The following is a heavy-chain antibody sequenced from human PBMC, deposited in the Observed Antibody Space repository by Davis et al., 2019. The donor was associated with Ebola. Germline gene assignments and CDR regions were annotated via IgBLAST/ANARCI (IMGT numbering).Heavy chain of an antibody. CDR2: IWYDGSNK. V-gene: IGHV3-33*01. CDR3: ARDRAYSQDY. D-gene: IGHD4-11*01. J-gene: IGHJ4*02. CDR1: RFTFSSYG. Sequence: GESLKISCAASRFTFSSYGMHWVRQAPGKGLEWVAVIWYDGSNKYYADSVKGRFTISRDNSKNTLYLQMNSLRAEDTAVYFCARDRAYSQDYWGQGTLVTVSS.